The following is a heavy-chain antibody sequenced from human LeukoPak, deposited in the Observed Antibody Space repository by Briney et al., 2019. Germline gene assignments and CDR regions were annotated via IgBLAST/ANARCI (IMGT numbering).Heavy chain of an antibody. J-gene: IGHJ5*02. Sequence: SETLSLTCTVSGGSISTYYWSWIRQPPGKGLEWIGYIYYRGSANYNPSLKSRVTISVDTSKSQFSLRLSSVTAADTAVYYCARHRSGSSWFAPWGQGTLVTVSS. CDR1: GGSISTYY. V-gene: IGHV4-59*08. CDR3: ARHRSGSSWFAP. CDR2: IYYRGSA. D-gene: IGHD6-19*01.